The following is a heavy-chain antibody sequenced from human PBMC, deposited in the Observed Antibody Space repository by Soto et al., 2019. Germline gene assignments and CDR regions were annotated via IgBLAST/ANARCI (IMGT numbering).Heavy chain of an antibody. CDR1: GFTLSSYA. D-gene: IGHD2-15*01. CDR2: ISSSGGST. J-gene: IGHJ3*02. Sequence: GGSLRLSCAASGFTLSSYAVSWVRQAPGKGLEWVSGISSSGGSTYYADSVKGRFSISRDNAKNTLYLQMNSLRAEDTAVYYCXKDRCSGSSCYSRAFDIWGQGTMVTVSS. V-gene: IGHV3-23*01. CDR3: XKDRCSGSSCYSRAFDI.